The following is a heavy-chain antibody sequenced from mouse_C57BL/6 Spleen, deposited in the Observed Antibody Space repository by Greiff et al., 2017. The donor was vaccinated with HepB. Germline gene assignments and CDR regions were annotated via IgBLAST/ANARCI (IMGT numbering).Heavy chain of an antibody. CDR3: AKKGRIYYDYDYAMDY. J-gene: IGHJ4*01. D-gene: IGHD2-4*01. CDR1: GFSLTSYG. CDR2: IWRGGST. Sequence: VKLMESGPGLVQPSQSLSITCTVSGFSLTSYGVHWVRQSPGKGLEWLGVIWRGGSTDYNAAFMSRLSITKDNSKSQVFFKMNSLQADDTAIYYCAKKGRIYYDYDYAMDYWGQGTSVTVSS. V-gene: IGHV2-5*01.